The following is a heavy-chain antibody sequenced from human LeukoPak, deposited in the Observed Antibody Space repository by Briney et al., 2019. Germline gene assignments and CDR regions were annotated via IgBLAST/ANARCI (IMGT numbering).Heavy chain of an antibody. CDR2: IWSDATNQ. D-gene: IGHD4-11*01. J-gene: IGHJ4*02. Sequence: GTSLRLSCESPGLTSRPLAMHRGRQAPGKGLEWVAVIWSDATNQYYADSVKGRFTISRDNFRKMVSLQMDSLRAEDTAVYYCARDAQRGFDYSNSLEHWGQGSLVTVSS. V-gene: IGHV3-33*01. CDR1: GLTSRPLA. CDR3: ARDAQRGFDYSNSLEH.